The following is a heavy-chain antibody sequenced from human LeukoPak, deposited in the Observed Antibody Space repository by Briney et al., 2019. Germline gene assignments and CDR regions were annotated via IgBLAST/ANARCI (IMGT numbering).Heavy chain of an antibody. D-gene: IGHD1-1*01. CDR1: GFTFSSYG. V-gene: IGHV3-30*02. Sequence: GGSLRLSCAASGFTFSSYGMRWVRQAPGKGLEWVTFIWFDGSNQYYADSVKGRFTISRDNSKNTLYLQMNSLRAEDSAVYYCAKDDKRDGNRYLDYWGQGTPVTVSS. CDR3: AKDDKRDGNRYLDY. CDR2: IWFDGSNQ. J-gene: IGHJ4*02.